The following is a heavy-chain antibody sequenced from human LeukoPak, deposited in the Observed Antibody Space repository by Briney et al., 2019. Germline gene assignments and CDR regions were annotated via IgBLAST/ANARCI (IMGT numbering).Heavy chain of an antibody. D-gene: IGHD4-11*01. Sequence: SVTVSCKASGGTFSSYAISWVRQAPGQGLEWMGGIIPIFGTANYAQTFQGRVTTTTDESTSTAYMELSSLRSEDTAVYYCARTGDYSNYGYYYYYMDVWGKGTTVTVSS. CDR1: GGTFSSYA. CDR2: IIPIFGTA. V-gene: IGHV1-69*05. CDR3: ARTGDYSNYGYYYYYMDV. J-gene: IGHJ6*03.